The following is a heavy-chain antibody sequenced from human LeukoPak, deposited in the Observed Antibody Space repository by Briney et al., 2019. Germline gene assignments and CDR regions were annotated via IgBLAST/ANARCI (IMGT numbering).Heavy chain of an antibody. CDR1: GGSISSYY. J-gene: IGHJ4*02. CDR3: ARAITAMVRRGGYFDY. D-gene: IGHD5-18*01. CDR2: IYTSGST. V-gene: IGHV4-4*07. Sequence: SETLSLTCTVAGGSISSYYWSWIRQPAGKGLEWIGRIYTSGSTNYNPSLKSRVTMSVDTSKNRFSLKLSSVTAADTAVYYCARAITAMVRRGGYFDYWGQGTLVTVSS.